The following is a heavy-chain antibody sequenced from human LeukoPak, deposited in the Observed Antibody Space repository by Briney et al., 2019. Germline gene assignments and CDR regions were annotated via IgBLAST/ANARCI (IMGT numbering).Heavy chain of an antibody. CDR2: SSSDGNNE. J-gene: IGHJ6*03. Sequence: GGSLRLSCAASGFSFSNNPMHWVRQAPGRGLEWVAVSSSDGNNEYYANSVKGRFTISRDNSKNTLYLQMDSLRLEDTAVYYCARGSATTLYYYYYMDVWGKGTTVTVSS. CDR3: ARGSATTLYYYYYMDV. CDR1: GFSFSNNP. D-gene: IGHD1-26*01. V-gene: IGHV3-30*01.